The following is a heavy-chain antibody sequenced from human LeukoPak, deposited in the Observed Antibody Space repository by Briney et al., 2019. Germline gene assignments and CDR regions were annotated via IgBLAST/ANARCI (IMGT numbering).Heavy chain of an antibody. CDR2: IYHSGST. CDR3: ARVLGTYFDY. V-gene: IGHV4-38-2*02. CDR1: GYSISSGYY. D-gene: IGHD7-27*01. J-gene: IGHJ4*02. Sequence: PSETLSLTCTVSGYSISSGYYWGWIRQPPGKGLEWIGSIYHSGSTYYNPSLKSRVTISVDTSKNQFSLKLSSMTAADTAVYYCARVLGTYFDYWGQGTLVTVSS.